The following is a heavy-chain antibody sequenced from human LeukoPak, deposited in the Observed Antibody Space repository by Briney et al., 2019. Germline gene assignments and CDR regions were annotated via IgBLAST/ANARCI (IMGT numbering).Heavy chain of an antibody. D-gene: IGHD1-1*01. V-gene: IGHV3-33*01. CDR2: IWYDGSNK. J-gene: IGHJ5*02. CDR1: GFSFSSYG. Sequence: GGSLRLSCAASGFSFSSYGMHWVRQAPGKGLEWVALIWYDGSNKEYAESVKGRFTISRDNSKNTLYLQMNSLRDEDTAVYYCARDQGTSTTAPKRKGRFDPWGQGTLVTVSS. CDR3: ARDQGTSTTAPKRKGRFDP.